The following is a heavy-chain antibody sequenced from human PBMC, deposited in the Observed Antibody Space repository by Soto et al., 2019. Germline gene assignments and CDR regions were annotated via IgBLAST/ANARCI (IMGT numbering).Heavy chain of an antibody. CDR3: AYRISEEMATNFAFDI. J-gene: IGHJ3*02. CDR1: GGTFSSYA. V-gene: IGHV1-69*01. D-gene: IGHD5-12*01. Sequence: QVQLVQSGAEVKKPGSSVKVSCKASGGTFSSYAISWVRQAPGQGLEWMGGIIPIFGTANYAQKFQGRVKIAADQSTSVAYMLLSSLSAEDTVVYYCAYRISEEMATNFAFDIWGQGTMVTVSS. CDR2: IIPIFGTA.